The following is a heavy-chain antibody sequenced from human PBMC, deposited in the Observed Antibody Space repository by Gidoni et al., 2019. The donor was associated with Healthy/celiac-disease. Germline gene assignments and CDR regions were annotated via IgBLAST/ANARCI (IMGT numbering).Heavy chain of an antibody. Sequence: QVQLVESGGGVVQPGRSLRLSCAASGFTFSSYGMHWVRQAPGKGLEWVAVIWYDGSNKYYADSVKGRFTISRDNSKNTLYLQMNSLRAEDTAVYYCARDYYDSSGYYFGNDYWGQGTLVTVSS. D-gene: IGHD3-22*01. CDR2: IWYDGSNK. V-gene: IGHV3-33*01. CDR3: ARDYYDSSGYYFGNDY. CDR1: GFTFSSYG. J-gene: IGHJ4*02.